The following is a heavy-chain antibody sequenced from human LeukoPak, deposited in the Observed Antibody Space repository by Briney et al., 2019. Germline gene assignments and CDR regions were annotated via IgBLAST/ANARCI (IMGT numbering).Heavy chain of an antibody. V-gene: IGHV4-4*07. CDR1: GGSISSYY. CDR3: AREHSSGWSDY. Sequence: SETLSLXCTVSGGSISSYYWSWIRQPAGKGLEWIGRIYTSGSTNYNPSLKSRVTMSVDTSKNQFSLKLSSVTAADTAVYYCAREHSSGWSDYWGQRTLVTVSS. D-gene: IGHD6-19*01. J-gene: IGHJ4*02. CDR2: IYTSGST.